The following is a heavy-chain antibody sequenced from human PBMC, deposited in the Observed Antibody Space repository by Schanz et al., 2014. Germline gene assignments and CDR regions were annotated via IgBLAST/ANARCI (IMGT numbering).Heavy chain of an antibody. CDR2: ISVYNHNK. Sequence: QIQLVQSGPEVKKPGATVKVSCKASGYIFINSGISWVRQAPGQGLEWMGWISVYNHNKEYDQKFQGRVTMTTDTSTSTAYMALTDLRSDDTAVYYCASDRRVFDRDDLYYFDSWGQGTLVTVSS. D-gene: IGHD3-16*02. J-gene: IGHJ4*02. CDR3: ASDRRVFDRDDLYYFDS. CDR1: GYIFINSG. V-gene: IGHV1-18*01.